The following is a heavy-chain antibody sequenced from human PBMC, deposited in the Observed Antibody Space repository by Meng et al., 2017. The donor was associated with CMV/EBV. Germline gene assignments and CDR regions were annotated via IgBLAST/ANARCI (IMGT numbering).Heavy chain of an antibody. CDR3: ARGLRFLYCSSTSCYTYYYYYGMDV. V-gene: IGHV4-34*01. J-gene: IGHJ6*02. D-gene: IGHD2-2*02. CDR1: GGSFSGYY. Sequence: GSLRLSCAVYGGSFSGYYWSWIRQPPGKGLEWIGEINHSGSTNYTPSLKSRVTISVDTSKNQFSLKLSSVTAADTAVYYCARGLRFLYCSSTSCYTYYYYYGMDVWGQGTTVTVSS. CDR2: INHSGST.